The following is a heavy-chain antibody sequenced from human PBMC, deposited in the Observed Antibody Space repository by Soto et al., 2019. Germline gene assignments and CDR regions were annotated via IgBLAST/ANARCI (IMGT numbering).Heavy chain of an antibody. CDR1: GFTFSDYY. CDR2: ISSSSSYT. Sequence: QVQLVESGGGLVKPGGSLRLSCAASGFTFSDYYMSWIRQAPGKGLEWVSYISSSSSYTNYADSVKGRFTISRDNAKNSLYLQRNSLRSEDTAVYYCARIIRVDYGDYRVDSSWFDPWGQGTLVTVSS. D-gene: IGHD4-17*01. V-gene: IGHV3-11*05. CDR3: ARIIRVDYGDYRVDSSWFDP. J-gene: IGHJ5*02.